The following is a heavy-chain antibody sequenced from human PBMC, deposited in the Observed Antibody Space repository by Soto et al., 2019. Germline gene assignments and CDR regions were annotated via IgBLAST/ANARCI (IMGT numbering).Heavy chain of an antibody. Sequence: PSETLSLTCTVSGGSISSYYWSWIRQPPGKGLEWIGYIYYSGSTNYNPSLKSRVTISVDTSKNQFSLKLSSVTAADTAVYYCARAPSPLTTDKYYMDVWGKGTTVTVSS. CDR2: IYYSGST. CDR3: ARAPSPLTTDKYYMDV. D-gene: IGHD4-4*01. CDR1: GGSISSYY. V-gene: IGHV4-59*01. J-gene: IGHJ6*03.